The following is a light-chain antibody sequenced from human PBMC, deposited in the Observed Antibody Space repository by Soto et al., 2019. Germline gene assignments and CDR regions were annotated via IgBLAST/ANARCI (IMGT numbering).Light chain of an antibody. CDR1: SSDVGDYNY. V-gene: IGLV2-11*01. CDR3: CSYAGSYTWV. Sequence: QSALTQPRSVSGSPGQSVTISCTGTSSDVGDYNYVSWYQQHPGKAPKLLIYAVNMRPSGVPDRFSGSKSGNTASLTISGLHADHQASYSCCSYAGSYTWVFGGGTQLTVL. J-gene: IGLJ3*02. CDR2: AVN.